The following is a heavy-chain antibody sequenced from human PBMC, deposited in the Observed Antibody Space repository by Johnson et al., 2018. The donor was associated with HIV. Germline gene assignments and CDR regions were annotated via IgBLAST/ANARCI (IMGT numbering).Heavy chain of an antibody. V-gene: IGHV3-9*01. J-gene: IGHJ3*02. CDR1: GFTFDDYA. CDR3: AKDIWQYMYGAFDI. CDR2: ISWNSGNI. Sequence: EVQLVESGGGLVQPGGSLRLSCAASGFTFDDYAMHWVRQAPGMGLEWVSGISWNSGNIDYADSVKGRFTISRDNAKNSLYMQMNSLRAEDTALYYCAKDIWQYMYGAFDIWGQGTMVTVSS. D-gene: IGHD2-8*01.